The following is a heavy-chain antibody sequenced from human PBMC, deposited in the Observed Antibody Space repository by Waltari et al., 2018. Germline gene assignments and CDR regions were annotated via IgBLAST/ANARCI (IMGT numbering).Heavy chain of an antibody. D-gene: IGHD3-22*01. V-gene: IGHV4-59*01. CDR1: GGSISSYY. J-gene: IGHJ4*02. Sequence: QVQLQESGPGLVKPSETLSLTCTVSGGSISSYYWSWIRQPPGKGLEWIGYIYHSGSTNYNPSLKSRVIISVDTSKNQFSLKLSSVTAADTAVYYCARGGWHYFDYWGQGTLVTVSS. CDR2: IYHSGST. CDR3: ARGGWHYFDY.